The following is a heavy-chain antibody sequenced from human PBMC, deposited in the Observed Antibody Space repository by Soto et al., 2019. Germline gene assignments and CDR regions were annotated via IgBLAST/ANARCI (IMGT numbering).Heavy chain of an antibody. CDR2: INQDGSER. Sequence: EVKLVESAGGLVQPGGSLTLSCAASGFSLGDYWMRWVRQAPGKGPEWVASINQDGSERKYEDSVKGRFIVSRDNAKNSLWLQMNSLRAEDTAVSYCARVSSAAMDYWGQGILVTVYS. V-gene: IGHV3-7*01. CDR1: GFSLGDYW. J-gene: IGHJ4*02. CDR3: ARVSSAAMDY. D-gene: IGHD2-2*01.